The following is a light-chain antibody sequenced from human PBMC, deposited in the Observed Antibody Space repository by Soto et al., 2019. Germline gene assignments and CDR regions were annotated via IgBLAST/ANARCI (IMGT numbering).Light chain of an antibody. CDR1: SSYVGGYNY. V-gene: IGLV2-14*03. CDR3: SSYTSSSIYV. Sequence: QSVLTQPASVSGSPGQSITISCTGTSSYVGGYNYVSWYQHHPGKAPKLMIYDVSNRPSGVSNRFSGSKSGNTASLTISGLQAEDEADYYCSSYTSSSIYVFGTGTKVTVL. J-gene: IGLJ1*01. CDR2: DVS.